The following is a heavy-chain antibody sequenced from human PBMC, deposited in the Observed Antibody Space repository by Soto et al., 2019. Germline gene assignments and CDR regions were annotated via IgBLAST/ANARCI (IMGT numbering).Heavy chain of an antibody. V-gene: IGHV1-69*13. D-gene: IGHD3-10*01. CDR2: IIPIFGTA. J-gene: IGHJ4*02. Sequence: SVKVSCKASGGTFSSYAISWVRQAPGQGLEWMGGIIPIFGTANYAQKFQGRVTITADESTSTAYMELSSLRSEDTAVYYCARDKKNYHYYGSGSDHTHWGQGTLVTASS. CDR1: GGTFSSYA. CDR3: ARDKKNYHYYGSGSDHTH.